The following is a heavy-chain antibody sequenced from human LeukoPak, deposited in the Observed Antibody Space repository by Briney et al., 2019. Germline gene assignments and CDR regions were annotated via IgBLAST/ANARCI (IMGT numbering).Heavy chain of an antibody. Sequence: KPSETLSLTCTVSGDSISSYYWTWIRQPPGKGLEWLGYLYNSGNTNYNPSLKSRVTMSVDTSKNQFSLRLTSVTAADTAVYYCARGRLTTPNWFGPWGQGILITVSS. D-gene: IGHD1/OR15-1a*01. J-gene: IGHJ5*02. CDR3: ARGRLTTPNWFGP. V-gene: IGHV4-59*01. CDR1: GDSISSYY. CDR2: LYNSGNT.